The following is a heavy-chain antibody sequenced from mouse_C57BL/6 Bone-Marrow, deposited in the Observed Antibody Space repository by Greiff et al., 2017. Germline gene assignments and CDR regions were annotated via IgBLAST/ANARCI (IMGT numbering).Heavy chain of an antibody. J-gene: IGHJ1*03. D-gene: IGHD1-1*01. V-gene: IGHV1-85*01. CDR1: GYTFTSYD. CDR2: IYPRDGST. Sequence: QVQLQQSGPELVKPGASVKLSCKASGYTFTSYDINWVQQRPGQGLEWIGWIYPRDGSTKYNEKFKGKATLTVDTSSSTAYVELHSLTSEDSAGYFCARLEFDGSGGDWYFDVWGTGTTVTVSS. CDR3: ARLEFDGSGGDWYFDV.